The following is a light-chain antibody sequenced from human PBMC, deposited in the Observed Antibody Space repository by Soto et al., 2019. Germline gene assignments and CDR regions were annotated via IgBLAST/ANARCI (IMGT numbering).Light chain of an antibody. CDR2: DDN. J-gene: IGLJ2*01. CDR3: QSYDSSLETAI. V-gene: IGLV1-40*01. Sequence: QSVLSQPPSLSGAPGQRVSMSCTGSRSNIVAGYDVHWYRQLPGEAPKLLIYDDNHRPSGVPDRFSASTSGASASLVITGLQAEDEGHYYCQSYDSSLETAIFGGGTQLTVL. CDR1: RSNIVAGYD.